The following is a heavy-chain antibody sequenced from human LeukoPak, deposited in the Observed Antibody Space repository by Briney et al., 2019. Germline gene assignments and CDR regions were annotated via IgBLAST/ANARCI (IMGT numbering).Heavy chain of an antibody. V-gene: IGHV3-74*01. D-gene: IGHD1-26*01. CDR2: IKSDGSSV. CDR1: GFTFSSHW. CDR3: VRDGVGAPPFDY. Sequence: GGSLRLSCAASGFTFSSHWMHWVRQTPGKGLVWVSRIKSDGSSVDYADSVKGRFTISRGNAKNTLYLQMNSLRAEDMAVYYCVRDGVGAPPFDYWGQGALVTVSS. J-gene: IGHJ4*02.